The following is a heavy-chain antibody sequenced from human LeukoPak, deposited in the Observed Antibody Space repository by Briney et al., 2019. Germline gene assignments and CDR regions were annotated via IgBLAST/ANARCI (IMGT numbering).Heavy chain of an antibody. J-gene: IGHJ4*02. CDR2: IYYTGST. Sequence: SETLSLTCTVSGGSISSSSYSWGWIRQPPGKGLEWVGNIYYTGSTYYNPSLKSRVTISVDTSKNQFSLKLSTVTAADTAVYYCARAWVGYVDDYYFDYWGQGTLVTVSS. V-gene: IGHV4-39*07. CDR3: ARAWVGYVDDYYFDY. CDR1: GGSISSSSYS. D-gene: IGHD5-12*01.